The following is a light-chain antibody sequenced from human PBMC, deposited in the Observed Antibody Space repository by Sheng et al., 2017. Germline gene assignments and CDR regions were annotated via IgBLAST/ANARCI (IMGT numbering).Light chain of an antibody. CDR2: DVT. J-gene: IGLJ2*01. CDR1: RGDIGDYNY. Sequence: QSALTQPRSVSGSPGQSVTISCTGARGDIGDYNYVSWYQLHPGKAPKLIIYDVTKRPSGVPDRFSGSKSGNTASLTISGLQAEDEADYHCCSYASSNTYVVFGGGTKLTVL. CDR3: CSYASSNTYVV. V-gene: IGLV2-11*01.